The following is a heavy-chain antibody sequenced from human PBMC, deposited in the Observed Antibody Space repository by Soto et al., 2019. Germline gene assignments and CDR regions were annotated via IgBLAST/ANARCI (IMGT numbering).Heavy chain of an antibody. CDR1: GYSFTDYH. D-gene: IGHD2-8*01. J-gene: IGHJ6*02. Sequence: QVQLVQSGAEVKKPGASVRVSCKASGYSFTDYHIHWVRQAPGQGLEWLGRINPKSGGTSTAQKFQGWVTMTRERSISKVYMELTRLRSDDTAVYFCARGHSTDCSNGVCSFFYNHEMDVWGQGTTVTVSS. CDR3: ARGHSTDCSNGVCSFFYNHEMDV. V-gene: IGHV1-2*04. CDR2: INPKSGGT.